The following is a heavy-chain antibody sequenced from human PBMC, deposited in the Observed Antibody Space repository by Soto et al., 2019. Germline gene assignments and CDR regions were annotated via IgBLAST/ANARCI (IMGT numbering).Heavy chain of an antibody. CDR2: IYYSGST. CDR3: ARVGSSWFQSWFDP. J-gene: IGHJ5*02. CDR1: GGTLSSGDYY. V-gene: IGHV4-30-4*01. Sequence: SETLSLTCTVSGGTLSSGDYYWSWIRQPPGKGLEWIGYIYYSGSTYYNPSLKSRVTISVDKSKNQFSLKLSSVTAADTAVYYCARVGSSWFQSWFDPWGQGTLVTAPQ. D-gene: IGHD6-13*01.